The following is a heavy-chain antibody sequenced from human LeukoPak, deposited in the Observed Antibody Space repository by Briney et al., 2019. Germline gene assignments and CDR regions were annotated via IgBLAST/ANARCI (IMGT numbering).Heavy chain of an antibody. J-gene: IGHJ4*02. D-gene: IGHD5-12*01. CDR3: AKGAEMTWLRLTDYFDY. V-gene: IGHV3-7*01. CDR1: EFTFSTYW. CDR2: INQDGSEK. Sequence: PGGSLRLSCAASEFTFSTYWMTWVRQAPGKGLEWVANINQDGSEKYYVDSVKGRFTISRDNAKNSLYLQMNSLRVEDTAVYYCAKGAEMTWLRLTDYFDYWGQGTLVTVSS.